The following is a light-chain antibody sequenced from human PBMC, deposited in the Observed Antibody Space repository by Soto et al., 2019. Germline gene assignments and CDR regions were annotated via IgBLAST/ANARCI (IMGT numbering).Light chain of an antibody. CDR3: QQYDSSRT. J-gene: IGKJ1*01. V-gene: IGKV3-20*01. CDR1: QSVSSSY. CDR2: GAS. Sequence: EIVLTQSPGTLSLSPGERATLSCRASQSVSSSYLAWYQQKPGQAPRLLIYGASSRATGIPDRFSGSGSGTDFTLTSSRLEPEDFAVYYCQQYDSSRTFGRGTKVEIK.